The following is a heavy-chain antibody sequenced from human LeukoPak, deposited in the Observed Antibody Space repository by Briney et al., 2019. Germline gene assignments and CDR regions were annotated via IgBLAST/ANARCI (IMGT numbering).Heavy chain of an antibody. Sequence: ASVKVSCKASGYTFTSYDINWVRQATGQGLEWMGWMNPNSGNTGYAQKLQGRVTMTRNTSISTAYMELSSLRSEDTAVYYCARVRRDDFWSGYYTITGFDPWGQGTLVTVSS. CDR1: GYTFTSYD. CDR2: MNPNSGNT. D-gene: IGHD3-3*01. J-gene: IGHJ5*02. CDR3: ARVRRDDFWSGYYTITGFDP. V-gene: IGHV1-8*01.